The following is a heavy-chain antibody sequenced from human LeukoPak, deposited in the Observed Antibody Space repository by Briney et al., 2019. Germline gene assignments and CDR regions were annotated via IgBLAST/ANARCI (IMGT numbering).Heavy chain of an antibody. CDR2: INPNSGGT. CDR3: AREYTIGFDY. Sequence: ASVKVSCKASAYTFTGYYIHWVRQAPGQGLEWMGWINPNSGGTSYGQKFQGRVTMTTDTSISTAYMDLSRLRSDDTAVYYCAREYTIGFDYWGQGTLVTVSS. CDR1: AYTFTGYY. D-gene: IGHD2-2*02. J-gene: IGHJ4*02. V-gene: IGHV1-2*02.